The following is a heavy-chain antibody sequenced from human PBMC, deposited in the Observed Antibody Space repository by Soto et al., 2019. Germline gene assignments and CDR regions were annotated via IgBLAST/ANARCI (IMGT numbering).Heavy chain of an antibody. V-gene: IGHV3-30*03. CDR2: ISYEGNYT. CDR1: GFTFNNYG. D-gene: IGHD3-10*01. J-gene: IGHJ4*02. CDR3: PRDLGSSATVSYPDF. Sequence: QVQLVESGGGVVQPGKSLRLSCVGSGFTFNNYGIHWVRQAPGKGLEWVAVISYEGNYTSSGDSVEGRFTISRDKSKDTLYRQMNSLTEDDTAASFCPRDLGSSATVSYPDFWGQGTLVTVSS.